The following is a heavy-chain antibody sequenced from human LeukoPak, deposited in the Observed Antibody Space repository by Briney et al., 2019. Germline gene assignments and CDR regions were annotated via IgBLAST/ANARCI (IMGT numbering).Heavy chain of an antibody. Sequence: GGSLRLSCAASGFTFSSYAMSWVRQAPGKGLEWVSAISGSGGSTYYADSVKGRFTISRDNSKNTLYLRMNSLRAEDTAVYYCAKSGTPGYSSSWYPNWFDPWGQGTLVTVSS. J-gene: IGHJ5*02. CDR1: GFTFSSYA. D-gene: IGHD6-13*01. CDR2: ISGSGGST. CDR3: AKSGTPGYSSSWYPNWFDP. V-gene: IGHV3-23*01.